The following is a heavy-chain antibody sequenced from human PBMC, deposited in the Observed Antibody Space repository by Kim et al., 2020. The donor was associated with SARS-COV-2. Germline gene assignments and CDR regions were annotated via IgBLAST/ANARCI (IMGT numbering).Heavy chain of an antibody. CDR1: GFTVSSNY. CDR3: ARDRDSSGWFEFDY. D-gene: IGHD6-19*01. V-gene: IGHV3-66*01. Sequence: GGSLRLSCAASGFTVSSNYMSWVRQAPGKGLEWVSVTYSGGSTYYADSVKGRFTISRDHSKNTLYLQMHSLRAEDTAVYYCARDRDSSGWFEFDYWGQGT. J-gene: IGHJ4*02. CDR2: TYSGGST.